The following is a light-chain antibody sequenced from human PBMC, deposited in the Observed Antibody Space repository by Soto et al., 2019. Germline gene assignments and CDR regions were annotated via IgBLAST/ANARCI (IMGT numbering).Light chain of an antibody. J-gene: IGKJ1*01. V-gene: IGKV3-20*01. CDR3: LFYCSSPRP. CDR2: GAS. CDR1: ERVSS. Sequence: EIVLTQSPGTLSLSPGERATLSCRASERVSSIAWYQQKPGQTPRLLIYGASSRATDIPDRFSGSGSGTDFTLTVSRLEPEDVAVDYCLFYCSSPRPFGQGPKVDIK.